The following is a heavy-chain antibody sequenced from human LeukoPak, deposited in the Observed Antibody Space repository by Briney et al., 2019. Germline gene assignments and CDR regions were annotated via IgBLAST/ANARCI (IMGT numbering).Heavy chain of an antibody. CDR3: AKEGADIVVVPAAENWFDP. CDR2: ISGSGGST. D-gene: IGHD2-2*01. CDR1: GFTFTSYS. J-gene: IGHJ5*02. V-gene: IGHV3-23*01. Sequence: PGGSLRLSCAVSGFTFTSYSMNWVRQAPGKGLAWVSAISGSGGSTYYADSVKGRFTISRDNSKNTLYLQVNSLRAEDAAVYYCAKEGADIVVVPAAENWFDPWGQGTLVTVSS.